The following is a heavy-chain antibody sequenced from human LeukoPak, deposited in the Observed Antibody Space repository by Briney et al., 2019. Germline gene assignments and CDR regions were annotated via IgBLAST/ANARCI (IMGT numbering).Heavy chain of an antibody. V-gene: IGHV3-7*03. D-gene: IGHD6-19*01. J-gene: IGHJ4*02. CDR3: AKNNGWFHLAQ. CDR1: GFNFRDYW. CDR2: IKSDGSAQ. Sequence: GGSLRLSCAASGFNFRDYWMDWVRQAPGKGLEWVGHIKSDGSAQCYVDSVKGRFSISRDNAENAVYLQMNSLRVEDTALYYCAKNNGWFHLAQWGQGTLVTVSS.